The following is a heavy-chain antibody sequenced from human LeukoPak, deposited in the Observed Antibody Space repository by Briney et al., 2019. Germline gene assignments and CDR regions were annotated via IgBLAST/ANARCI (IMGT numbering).Heavy chain of an antibody. J-gene: IGHJ4*02. V-gene: IGHV4-59*01. CDR3: AGGRDSGGYYYPMFDY. Sequence: SETLSLTCTVSGGSISSYYWSWIRQPPGKGLEWIGYICYSGSTNYNPSLQSRVTISVDTPKNQFSLRLSSVTAADPAVYYCAGGRDSGGYYYPMFDYWSQGTLVTVSS. D-gene: IGHD3-22*01. CDR1: GGSISSYY. CDR2: ICYSGST.